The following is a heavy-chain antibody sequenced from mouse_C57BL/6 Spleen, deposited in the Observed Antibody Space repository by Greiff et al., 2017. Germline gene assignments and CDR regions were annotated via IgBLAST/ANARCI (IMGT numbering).Heavy chain of an antibody. Sequence: EVMLVESGGGLVQPGGSMKLSCVASGFTFSNYWMNWVRQSPEKGLEWVAQIRLKSDNYETHYAESVKGRFTISRDDSKSSVYLQMNNLRAEDTGIYYCTSITTVYYWGQGTTLTVSS. CDR3: TSITTVYY. J-gene: IGHJ2*01. D-gene: IGHD1-1*01. V-gene: IGHV6-3*01. CDR1: GFTFSNYW. CDR2: IRLKSDNYET.